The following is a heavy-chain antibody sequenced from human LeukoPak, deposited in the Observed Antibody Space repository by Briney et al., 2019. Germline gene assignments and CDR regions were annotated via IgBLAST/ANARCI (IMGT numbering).Heavy chain of an antibody. J-gene: IGHJ4*02. D-gene: IGHD4-23*01. CDR1: GGTFSSYA. V-gene: IGHV1-69*05. CDR3: ARKGGNSGAFHY. CDR2: IIPIFGTA. Sequence: SVNVSCKASGGTFSSYAISWVRQAPGQGLEWMGGIIPIFGTANYAQKFQGRVTITTDESTSTAYMELSSLRSEDTAVYYCARKGGNSGAFHYWGQGTLVTVSS.